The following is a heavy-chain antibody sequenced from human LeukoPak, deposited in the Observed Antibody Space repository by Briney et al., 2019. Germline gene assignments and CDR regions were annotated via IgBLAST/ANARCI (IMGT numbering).Heavy chain of an antibody. Sequence: ASVKVSCKVSGYTLTELSMHWVRQAPGKGLEWMGGFGPEDGETIYAQKFQGRVTMTEDTSTDTAYMELSSLRSEDTAVYYCATAPGRWLQFRFHYWGQGTLVTVSS. CDR2: FGPEDGET. D-gene: IGHD5-24*01. V-gene: IGHV1-24*01. CDR1: GYTLTELS. J-gene: IGHJ4*02. CDR3: ATAPGRWLQFRFHY.